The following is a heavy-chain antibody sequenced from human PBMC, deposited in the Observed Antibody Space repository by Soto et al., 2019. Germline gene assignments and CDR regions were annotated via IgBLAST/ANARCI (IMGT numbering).Heavy chain of an antibody. D-gene: IGHD3-16*02. V-gene: IGHV4-34*01. CDR2: INHSGST. J-gene: IGHJ4*02. Sequence: SETLSLTCAVYGGSFSGYYWSWIRQPPGKGLEWIGEINHSGSTNYNPSLKSRVTISVDTSKNQFSLKLSSVTAADTAVYYCARSSIPHLGELSSRFDYWGQGTLVTVSS. CDR3: ARSSIPHLGELSSRFDY. CDR1: GGSFSGYY.